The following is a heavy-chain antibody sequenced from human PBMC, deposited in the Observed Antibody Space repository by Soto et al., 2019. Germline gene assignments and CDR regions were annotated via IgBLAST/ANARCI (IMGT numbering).Heavy chain of an antibody. CDR2: IEHSGST. CDR3: PRGGANPSDN. CDR1: GASFSGYS. Sequence: TLCLTWGVDGASFSGYSWSWIRQPPGKGLEWIGDIEHSGSTNYNSSLRSRVTISLDTSKNQFSLKLNSVTAADTAVDYRPRGGANPSDNWGQGTPVTLPS. J-gene: IGHJ4*02. V-gene: IGHV4-34*01. D-gene: IGHD1-26*01.